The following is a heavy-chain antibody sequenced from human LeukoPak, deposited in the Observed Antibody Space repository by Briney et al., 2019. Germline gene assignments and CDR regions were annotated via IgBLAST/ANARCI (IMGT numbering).Heavy chain of an antibody. Sequence: PGGSLRLSCAASGFTFSDYYMNWIRQAPGKGLECVSYISRFGSTIYYADSVKGRFTISRDNAKNSLHLQMNSLRAEDTAVYYCARFYGSGSYPYGMDVWGQGTTVTVSS. CDR1: GFTFSDYY. CDR3: ARFYGSGSYPYGMDV. D-gene: IGHD3-10*01. CDR2: ISRFGSTI. J-gene: IGHJ6*02. V-gene: IGHV3-11*01.